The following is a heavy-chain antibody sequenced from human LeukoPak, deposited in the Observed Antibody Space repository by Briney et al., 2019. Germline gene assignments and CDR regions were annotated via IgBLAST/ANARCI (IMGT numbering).Heavy chain of an antibody. V-gene: IGHV4-34*01. J-gene: IGHJ5*02. CDR1: GGSFSGYY. D-gene: IGHD2/OR15-2a*01. CDR2: INHSGST. CDR3: ARGFLRRWFDP. Sequence: SETLSLTCAVYGGSFSGYYWSWIRQPPGKGLEWIGEINHSGSTNYNPTLKSRVTISVDTSKNQFSLKLSSVTAADTAVYYCARGFLRRWFDPWGQGTLVTVSS.